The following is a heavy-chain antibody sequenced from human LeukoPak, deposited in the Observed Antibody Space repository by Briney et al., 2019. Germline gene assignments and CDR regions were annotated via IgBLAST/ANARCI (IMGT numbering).Heavy chain of an antibody. CDR2: IYYSGST. J-gene: IGHJ4*02. CDR1: GGSISSYY. Sequence: SETLSLTCSVSGGSISSYYWSWIRQPPGKGLEWIGYIYYSGSTNYNPSLKSRVTISEDTSKNQFSLKLSSVTAADTAVYSCARQLGPLHYFDYWGQGTLVTVSS. CDR3: ARQLGPLHYFDY. V-gene: IGHV4-59*08.